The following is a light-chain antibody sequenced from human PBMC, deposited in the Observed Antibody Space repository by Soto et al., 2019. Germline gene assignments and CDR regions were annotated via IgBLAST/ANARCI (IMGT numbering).Light chain of an antibody. CDR1: QGISSY. CDR2: AAS. CDR3: QQLNSYRWT. V-gene: IGKV1-9*01. J-gene: IGKJ1*01. Sequence: DIQLTQSPSFLSASVGDRVTITCRASQGISSYLAWYQQKPGKAPKLLIYAASTLQSGVPSRFSGSGSGTEFTLTISSLQPEDFATYYCQQLNSYRWTLGQGTKVDIK.